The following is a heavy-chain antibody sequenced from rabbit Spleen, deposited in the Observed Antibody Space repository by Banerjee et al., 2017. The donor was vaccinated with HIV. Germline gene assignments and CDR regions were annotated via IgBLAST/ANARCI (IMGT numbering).Heavy chain of an antibody. D-gene: IGHD1-1*01. Sequence: QSLEESGGDLVKPGVSLTLTCAASGFSFNSDYMCWVRQAPGKGLEWIACIDTNDGDTDYANWPKGRFTISKTSSTTVTLQMTSLTAADTATYFCARNYVNAFDPWARGPSSPS. CDR1: GFSFNSDY. J-gene: IGHJ2*01. CDR2: IDTNDGDT. V-gene: IGHV1S40*01. CDR3: ARNYVNAFDP.